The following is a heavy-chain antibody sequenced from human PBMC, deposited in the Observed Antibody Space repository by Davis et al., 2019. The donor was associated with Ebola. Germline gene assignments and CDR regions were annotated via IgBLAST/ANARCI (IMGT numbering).Heavy chain of an antibody. CDR1: GGSISSSSYY. J-gene: IGHJ4*02. CDR3: ARHPAYYYDSSGYYTRYFFDY. V-gene: IGHV4-39*01. Sequence: SETLSLTCTVSGGSISSSSYYWGWIRQPPGKGLEWIGSIYYSGSTYYNPSLKSRVTISVDTSKNQFSLKLSSVTAADTAVYYCARHPAYYYDSSGYYTRYFFDYWGQGTLVTVSS. CDR2: IYYSGST. D-gene: IGHD3-22*01.